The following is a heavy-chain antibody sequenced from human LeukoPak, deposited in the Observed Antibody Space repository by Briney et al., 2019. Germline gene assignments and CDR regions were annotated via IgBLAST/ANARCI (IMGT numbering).Heavy chain of an antibody. J-gene: IGHJ3*02. Sequence: SETLSLTCTVSGYSISSGYYWGWVRQPPGKRLEWIGSIYHSGRTYYSPSLKSRVTISVDTSKNQFSLKLSSVTAADTAVYYCARRSGTYHAFDIWGQGTMVTVSS. CDR3: ARRSGTYHAFDI. CDR2: IYHSGRT. V-gene: IGHV4-38-2*02. CDR1: GYSISSGYY. D-gene: IGHD1-26*01.